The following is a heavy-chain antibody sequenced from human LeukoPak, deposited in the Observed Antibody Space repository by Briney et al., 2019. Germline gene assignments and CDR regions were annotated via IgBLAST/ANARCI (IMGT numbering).Heavy chain of an antibody. CDR3: ARVGCSSTSCHFPFDP. D-gene: IGHD2-2*01. CDR1: GGSFSGDY. CDR2: INHSGST. V-gene: IGHV4-34*01. J-gene: IGHJ5*02. Sequence: SKTLSLTCAVYGGSFSGDYWSWIRQPPGKGLEWIGEINHSGSTNYNPSLKSRVTISVDTSKNQFSLKLSSVTAADTAVYYCARVGCSSTSCHFPFDPWGQGTLVTVSS.